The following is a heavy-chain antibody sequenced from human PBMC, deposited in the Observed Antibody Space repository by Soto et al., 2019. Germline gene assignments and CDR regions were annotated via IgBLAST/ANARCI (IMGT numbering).Heavy chain of an antibody. D-gene: IGHD3-22*01. Sequence: ASVKVSCKASGYTFTSYDINWVRQATGQGLEWMGWMNPNSGNTGYAQKFQGRVTMTRNTSISTAYMELSSLRSEDTAVYYCARDPGYYYDSSGLSYGMDVWGQGTTVTVSS. CDR1: GYTFTSYD. V-gene: IGHV1-8*01. J-gene: IGHJ6*01. CDR2: MNPNSGNT. CDR3: ARDPGYYYDSSGLSYGMDV.